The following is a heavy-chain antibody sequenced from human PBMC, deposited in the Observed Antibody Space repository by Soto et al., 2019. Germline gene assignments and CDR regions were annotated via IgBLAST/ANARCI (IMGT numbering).Heavy chain of an antibody. Sequence: EVQLLESGGGLVQPGGSLRLSCAASGLTFSSYGMTWVRQAPGKGLEWVSAISGSGDTYNVDSLKGRLTISRDNSKSTLFLQMNSLRAEDTAVYYCATYGGDSGGFEYFKYWGQGTLVTVSS. CDR1: GLTFSSYG. D-gene: IGHD2-21*02. J-gene: IGHJ1*01. CDR2: ISGSGDT. CDR3: ATYGGDSGGFEYFKY. V-gene: IGHV3-23*01.